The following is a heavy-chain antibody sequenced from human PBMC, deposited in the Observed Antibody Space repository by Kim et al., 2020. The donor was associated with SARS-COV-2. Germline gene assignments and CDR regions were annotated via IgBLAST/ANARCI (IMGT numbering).Heavy chain of an antibody. CDR2: ISSSSSYI. V-gene: IGHV3-21*01. J-gene: IGHJ4*02. Sequence: GGSLRLSCAASGFTFSSYSMNWVRQAPGKGLEWVSSISSSSSYIYYADSVKGRFTISRDNAKNSLYLQMNSLRAEDTAVYYCASGLPSSDSSGYYYGPTLLAWAPPLGFDYWGQGTLVTVSS. D-gene: IGHD3-22*01. CDR3: ASGLPSSDSSGYYYGPTLLAWAPPLGFDY. CDR1: GFTFSSYS.